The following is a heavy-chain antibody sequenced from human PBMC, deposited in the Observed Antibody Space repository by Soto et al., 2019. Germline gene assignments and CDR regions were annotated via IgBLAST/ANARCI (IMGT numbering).Heavy chain of an antibody. CDR2: IIPIFGTA. CDR3: ASYSSRYYYGMDV. D-gene: IGHD5-18*01. Sequence: SVKVSCKASGGTFSSYAISWVRQAPGQGLEWMGGIIPIFGTANYAQKFQGRVTITADESTSTAYMELSSLRSEDTAVYYCASYSSRYYYGMDVWGQGTTVTVSS. CDR1: GGTFSSYA. V-gene: IGHV1-69*13. J-gene: IGHJ6*02.